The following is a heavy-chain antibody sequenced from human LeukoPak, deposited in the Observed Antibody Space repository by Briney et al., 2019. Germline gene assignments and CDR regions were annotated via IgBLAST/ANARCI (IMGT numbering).Heavy chain of an antibody. CDR2: ISYDGSNK. V-gene: IGHV3-30-3*01. CDR1: GFTFSSYA. D-gene: IGHD3-10*01. CDR3: AGDRGYLQFDY. J-gene: IGHJ4*02. Sequence: GGSLRLSCAASGFTFSSYAMHWVRQAPGKGLEWVAVISYDGSNKYYADSVKGRFTISRDNSKNTLYLQLNSLRAEDTAMYYCAGDRGYLQFDYWGQGTLVTVSS.